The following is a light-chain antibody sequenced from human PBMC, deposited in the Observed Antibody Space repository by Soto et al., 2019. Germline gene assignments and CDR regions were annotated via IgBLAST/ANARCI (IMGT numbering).Light chain of an antibody. Sequence: IVLTHSPGTLSLSPGERATLSCRASQSVSSSYLAWYQQKPGQAPRLLIYGASSRATGIPDRFSGSGSGTDFTLTINRLEPEDFAVYYCQQYNRWPLTFGGGTKVDTK. CDR2: GAS. V-gene: IGKV3-20*01. J-gene: IGKJ4*01. CDR1: QSVSSSY. CDR3: QQYNRWPLT.